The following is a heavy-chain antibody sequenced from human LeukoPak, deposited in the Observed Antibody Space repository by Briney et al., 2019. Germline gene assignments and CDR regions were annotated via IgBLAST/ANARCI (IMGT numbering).Heavy chain of an antibody. D-gene: IGHD3-10*01. Sequence: KPSETLSLTCTVSGDSISSNYWSWIRQPPGKGLERIGYVYYGGSFYNGGSTNYNPSLKSRVTISVDTSKNHFSLKLASVTAADTAVYYCARGLLDHSRPADGSGSGYFFDCWGQGTLVTVSS. J-gene: IGHJ4*02. CDR1: GDSISSNY. CDR2: VYYGGSFYNGGST. CDR3: ARGLLDHSRPADGSGSGYFFDC. V-gene: IGHV4-59*01.